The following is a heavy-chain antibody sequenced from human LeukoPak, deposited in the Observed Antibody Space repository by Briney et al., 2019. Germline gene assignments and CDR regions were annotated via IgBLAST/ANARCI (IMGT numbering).Heavy chain of an antibody. J-gene: IGHJ4*02. D-gene: IGHD6-6*01. CDR3: ARDGKFGQLAPLDY. CDR1: GFTVNSNY. CDR2: IYSGGST. Sequence: GSLRLPCSASGFTVNSNYMRWVRQASGEGLGGGSVIYSGGSTYYADSVKGRFTISRGNSKNTLYLQMNSLRAEDTAVYYCARDGKFGQLAPLDYWGQGTLVTVSS. V-gene: IGHV3-53*01.